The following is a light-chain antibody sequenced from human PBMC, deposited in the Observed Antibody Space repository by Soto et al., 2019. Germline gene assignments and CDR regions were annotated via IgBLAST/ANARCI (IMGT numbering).Light chain of an antibody. CDR2: GAS. Sequence: EIVLTQSPGTLSLSPGERATLSCMASQSVSSSYLAWYQPKPGQAPRLLIYGASSSATGVPDRFSGSGSGTDFTRTISRLEPEEFAVYYCQQYGSSAYTFGQGTKLESK. CDR3: QQYGSSAYT. J-gene: IGKJ2*01. CDR1: QSVSSSY. V-gene: IGKV3-20*01.